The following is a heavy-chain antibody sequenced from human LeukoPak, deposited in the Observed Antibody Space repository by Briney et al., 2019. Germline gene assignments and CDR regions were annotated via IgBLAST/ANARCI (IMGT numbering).Heavy chain of an antibody. Sequence: SETLSLTCTVSGGSISSSSYYWGWIRQPPGKRLEWIGSIYYSGSTYYNPSLKSRVTISVDTSKNQFSLKLSSVTAADTAVYYCARHVSTTGTTVAIDYWGQGTLVTVSS. CDR2: IYYSGST. CDR1: GGSISSSSYY. CDR3: ARHVSTTGTTVAIDY. V-gene: IGHV4-39*01. J-gene: IGHJ4*02. D-gene: IGHD1-1*01.